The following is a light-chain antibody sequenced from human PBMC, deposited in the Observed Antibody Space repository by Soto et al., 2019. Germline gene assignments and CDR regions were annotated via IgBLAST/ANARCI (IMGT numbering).Light chain of an antibody. Sequence: QSVLTQPPSVSGAPGQRVTISCTGDSSNIGSVYAVHWYQQLPGAAPKLLIYANTNRPSGVPDRFSGSKSGTSASLAISGLQAEDEADYYCQSYDSSRSGYVFGTGNKVTVL. V-gene: IGLV1-40*01. CDR1: SSNIGSVYA. J-gene: IGLJ1*01. CDR2: ANT. CDR3: QSYDSSRSGYV.